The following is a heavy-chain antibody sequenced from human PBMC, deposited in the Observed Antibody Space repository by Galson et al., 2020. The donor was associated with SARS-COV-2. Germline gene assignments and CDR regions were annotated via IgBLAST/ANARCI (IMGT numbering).Heavy chain of an antibody. V-gene: IGHV1-3*01. D-gene: IGHD3-10*01. J-gene: IGHJ4*02. Sequence: GASVKVSCRASEHSITSYSVHWVRKAPGQRLEWLGWITAGSGDPRYSQKLQGRLTITRDTSASTAYMELSSLTSEDTAVYYCANWLGYYFDYWGQGTLVSVSS. CDR1: EHSITSYS. CDR2: ITAGSGDP. CDR3: ANWLGYYFDY.